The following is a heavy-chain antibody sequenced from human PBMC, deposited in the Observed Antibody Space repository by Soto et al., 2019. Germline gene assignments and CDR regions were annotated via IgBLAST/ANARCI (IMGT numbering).Heavy chain of an antibody. D-gene: IGHD3-3*01. CDR1: GGSFSGYY. CDR2: INHSGST. V-gene: IGHV4-34*01. Sequence: SETLSLTCAVYGGSFSGYYWSWIRQPPGKGLEWIGEINHSGSTNYNPSLKSRVTISVDTSKNQFSLKLSSVTAADTAVYYCARGKSITIFGVVIIKGWYFDYWGQGTRVSVSS. J-gene: IGHJ4*02. CDR3: ARGKSITIFGVVIIKGWYFDY.